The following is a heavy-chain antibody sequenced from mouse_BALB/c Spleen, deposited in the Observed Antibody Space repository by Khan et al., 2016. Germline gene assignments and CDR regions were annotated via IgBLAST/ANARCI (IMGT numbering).Heavy chain of an antibody. CDR2: ISYSGST. CDR3: ARADYGSSPLDY. V-gene: IGHV3-2*02. J-gene: IGHJ2*01. CDR1: DYSITSDYA. Sequence: VQLKESGPGLVKPSQSLSLTCTVTDYSITSDYAWNWIRQFPGNKLEWMGYISYSGSTSYNPSLKSRISITRDTSKNQFFLQLNSVTAEDTATYYCARADYGSSPLDYWGQGTTLTVSS. D-gene: IGHD1-1*01.